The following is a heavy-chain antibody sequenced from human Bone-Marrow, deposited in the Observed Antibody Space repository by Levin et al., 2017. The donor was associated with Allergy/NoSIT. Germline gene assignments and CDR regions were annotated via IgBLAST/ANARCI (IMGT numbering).Heavy chain of an antibody. V-gene: IGHV4-34*01. CDR1: GGSFSSYY. Sequence: PSETLSLTCAVYGGSFSSYYWTWIRQPPGKGLEWLGEINHRGSTNYNPSLKSRLTMSADTSKNQFSLKLTSVTAADTALYFCARGLPPSDFWSAYLPLTYLDVWGQGTTVTVSS. CDR3: ARGLPPSDFWSAYLPLTYLDV. CDR2: INHRGST. D-gene: IGHD3-3*01. J-gene: IGHJ6*02.